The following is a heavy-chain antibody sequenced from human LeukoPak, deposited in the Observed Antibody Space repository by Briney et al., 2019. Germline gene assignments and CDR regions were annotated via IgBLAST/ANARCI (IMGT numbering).Heavy chain of an antibody. Sequence: GGSLRLSCAASGFTFGNSAMSWVRQAPGKRLEWVSGISGSGGGTYYADSVKGRFTISRDNSKNTLYLQMNSLRAEDTAVYYCAKAGSIRFDYWGRGTLVTVSS. V-gene: IGHV3-23*01. D-gene: IGHD1-26*01. J-gene: IGHJ4*02. CDR2: ISGSGGGT. CDR3: AKAGSIRFDY. CDR1: GFTFGNSA.